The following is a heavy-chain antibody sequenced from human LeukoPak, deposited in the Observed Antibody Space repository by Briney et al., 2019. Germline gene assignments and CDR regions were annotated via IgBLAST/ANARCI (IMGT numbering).Heavy chain of an antibody. J-gene: IGHJ4*02. D-gene: IGHD3-22*01. CDR1: GYSISSGYY. CDR3: ARGDSSMPGIFDY. CDR2: IYHSGST. V-gene: IGHV4-38-2*02. Sequence: KPSETLSLTCTVSGYSISSGYYCGWIRQPPGKGLEWIGSIYHSGSTYYNPSLKSRVTIPVDTSKNQFSLKLSSVTAADTAVYYCARGDSSMPGIFDYWGQGTLVTVSS.